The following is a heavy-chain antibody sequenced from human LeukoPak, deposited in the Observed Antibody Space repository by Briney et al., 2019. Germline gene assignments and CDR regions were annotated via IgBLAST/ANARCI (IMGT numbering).Heavy chain of an antibody. J-gene: IGHJ4*02. CDR3: ARDSWELLFDY. CDR2: ISGSGDTT. V-gene: IGHV3-23*01. D-gene: IGHD1-26*01. Sequence: GGSLRLSCAASGFTFSSYAMSWVRQAPGKGLEWVSTISGSGDTTYYADSVKGRFTISRDNSKNTVYLQMNSLRAEDTAVYYCARDSWELLFDYWGQGTLVTVSS. CDR1: GFTFSSYA.